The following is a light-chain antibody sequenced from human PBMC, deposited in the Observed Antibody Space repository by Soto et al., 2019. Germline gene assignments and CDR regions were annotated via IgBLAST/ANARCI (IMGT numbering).Light chain of an antibody. V-gene: IGKV1-5*01. J-gene: IGKJ1*01. Sequence: DIRMTPSPSTLSASVVDRVTIACRASQSISGWLAWYQQKPGKAPELLIFDASNLKSGVSSRFSGSGSGTEFTLTISRLQPDDVATYYCQHYKMYSPWTFGQGTKVDIK. CDR3: QHYKMYSPWT. CDR2: DAS. CDR1: QSISGW.